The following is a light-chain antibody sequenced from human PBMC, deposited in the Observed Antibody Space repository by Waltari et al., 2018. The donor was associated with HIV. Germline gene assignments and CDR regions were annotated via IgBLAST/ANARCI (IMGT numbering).Light chain of an antibody. Sequence: QAVVTQEPSLTVSPGGTVTLTCASSTGAVTSGNCPYWFQRRPGQAPKTLLDDTINRHSLTPARFSGSLLGGKAALTLSGAQFEDEADYFCLLSFNGVVVFGGGTSLTVL. V-gene: IGLV7-46*01. CDR3: LLSFNGVVV. J-gene: IGLJ2*01. CDR2: DTI. CDR1: TGAVTSGNC.